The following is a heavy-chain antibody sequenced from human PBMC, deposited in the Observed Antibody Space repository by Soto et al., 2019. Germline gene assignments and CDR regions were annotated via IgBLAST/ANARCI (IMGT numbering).Heavy chain of an antibody. CDR2: IIPIFGTA. V-gene: IGHV1-69*12. Sequence: QVQLVQSGAEVKKPGSSVKVSCKASGGTFSSYAISWVRQAPGQGLEWMGGIIPIFGTANYAQKFQGRVTITADESTSTAYMELSSLRSEDTAVYYCARGETVVVVAALGAFDYWGQGTLVTVSS. D-gene: IGHD2-15*01. CDR3: ARGETVVVVAALGAFDY. CDR1: GGTFSSYA. J-gene: IGHJ4*02.